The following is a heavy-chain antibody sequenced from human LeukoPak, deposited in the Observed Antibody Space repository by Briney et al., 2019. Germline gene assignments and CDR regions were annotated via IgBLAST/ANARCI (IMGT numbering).Heavy chain of an antibody. J-gene: IGHJ6*02. CDR1: GFTFDDYA. D-gene: IGHD1-1*01. V-gene: IGHV3-9*01. CDR2: ISWNSGSI. CDR3: AKDTGSYYYYGMDV. Sequence: GRSLGLSCAASGFTFDDYAMHWVRQAPGKGLEWVSGISWNSGSIGYADSVKGRFTISRDNAKNSLYLQMNSLRAEDTALYYCAKDTGSYYYYGMDVWGQGTTVTVSS.